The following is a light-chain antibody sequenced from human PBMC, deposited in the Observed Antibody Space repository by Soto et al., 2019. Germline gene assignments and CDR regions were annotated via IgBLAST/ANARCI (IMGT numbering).Light chain of an antibody. Sequence: EMVMTQSPATLSVSPGERATLSCRASQSVSSNLAWYQQKPGQAPRLLIYGASTRATGVPARFSGSGSGTEFTLTISSLQSEDFAVYHWQLYNRWPRTFGQGTKVESK. CDR2: GAS. V-gene: IGKV3-15*01. CDR1: QSVSSN. CDR3: QLYNRWPRT. J-gene: IGKJ1*01.